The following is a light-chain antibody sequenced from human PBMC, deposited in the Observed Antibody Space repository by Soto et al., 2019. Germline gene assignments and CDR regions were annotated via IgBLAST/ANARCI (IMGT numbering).Light chain of an antibody. CDR2: GAS. CDR1: QTVSTN. J-gene: IGKJ1*01. Sequence: EVVMTQSPATLSVSLGEKAALSCRASQTVSTNLAWYQQKPGQAPRLIIYGASTRATGTPGRFSGTGSGTEFTLTISSLQSEDFAVYYCQQYNNWLPWTFGQGTKVEI. V-gene: IGKV3-15*01. CDR3: QQYNNWLPWT.